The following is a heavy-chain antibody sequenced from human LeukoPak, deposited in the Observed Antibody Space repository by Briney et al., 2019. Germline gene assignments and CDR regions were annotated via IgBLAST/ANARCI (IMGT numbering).Heavy chain of an antibody. CDR2: IIPIFGTA. J-gene: IGHJ4*02. Sequence: PWASVKVSCKASGGTFSSYAISWVRQAPGQGLEWMGGIIPIFGTANYAQKFQGRVTMTRNTSISTAYMELSSLRSEDTAVYYCARGLGYDSSLWGQGTLVTVSS. V-gene: IGHV1-69*05. CDR1: GGTFSSYA. D-gene: IGHD3-22*01. CDR3: ARGLGYDSSL.